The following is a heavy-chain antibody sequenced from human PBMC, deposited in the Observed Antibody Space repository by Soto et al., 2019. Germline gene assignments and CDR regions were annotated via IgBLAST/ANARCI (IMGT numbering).Heavy chain of an antibody. CDR2: INAGATNT. CDR3: AREGGWDVDN. D-gene: IGHD6-19*01. J-gene: IGHJ4*02. V-gene: IGHV1-3*01. Sequence: WARQAAGQRLEWMGWINAGATNTKYSQKFQGRVTITRDTSATTGYMELSSLTSYDTAVYYCAREGGWDVDNWGEGTLVTGSS.